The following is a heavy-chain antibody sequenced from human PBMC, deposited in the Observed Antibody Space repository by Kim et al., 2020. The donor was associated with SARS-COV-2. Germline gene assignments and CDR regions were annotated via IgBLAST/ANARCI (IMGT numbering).Heavy chain of an antibody. CDR1: GYTFTGYY. CDR2: INPNSGGT. D-gene: IGHD3-10*01. V-gene: IGHV1-2*04. Sequence: ASVKVSCKASGYTFTGYYMHWVRQAPGQGLEWMGWINPNSGGTNYAQKFQGWVTMTRDTSISTAYMELSRLRSDDTAVYYCARGVKGSGSYYTATLKYYYYYGMDVWGQGTTVTVSS. J-gene: IGHJ6*02. CDR3: ARGVKGSGSYYTATLKYYYYYGMDV.